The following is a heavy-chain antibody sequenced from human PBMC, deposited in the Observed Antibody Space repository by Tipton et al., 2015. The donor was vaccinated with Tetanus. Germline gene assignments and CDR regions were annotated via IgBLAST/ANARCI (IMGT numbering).Heavy chain of an antibody. CDR3: ARDRGLTTGGGIGMDV. J-gene: IGHJ6*02. CDR2: IFYSGNT. V-gene: IGHV4-59*01. Sequence: TLSLTCTVSGGSISTYYWSWIRQPTGKGLEWIGYIFYSGNTNYNPSLKTRVTISVDTSKNQFSLKLSSVTAADTAVYYCARDRGLTTGGGIGMDVWGQGTTVAVSS. CDR1: GGSISTYY. D-gene: IGHD3-10*01.